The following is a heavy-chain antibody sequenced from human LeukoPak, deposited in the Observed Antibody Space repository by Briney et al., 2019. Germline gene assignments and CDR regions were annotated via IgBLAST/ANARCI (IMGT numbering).Heavy chain of an antibody. Sequence: GESLKISCKGSGYSFTSYWIGWVRQMPGKGLEWMGIIYPGDSDTRYSPSFQGQVTISADKSISTAYLQWSSLKASDTAMYYCARLNGFVYYYYGMDVWGQGTTVTVSS. D-gene: IGHD3-16*02. J-gene: IGHJ6*02. CDR3: ARLNGFVYYYYGMDV. CDR1: GYSFTSYW. CDR2: IYPGDSDT. V-gene: IGHV5-51*01.